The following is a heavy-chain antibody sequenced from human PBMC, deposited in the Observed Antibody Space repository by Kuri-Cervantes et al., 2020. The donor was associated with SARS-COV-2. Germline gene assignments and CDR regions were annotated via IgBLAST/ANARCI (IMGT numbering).Heavy chain of an antibody. Sequence: GESLKISCAASGFTFSSYWMHWVRQAPGKGLVWVSRINSDGSSTSYADSVKGQFTISRDNAKNTLYLQMNSLRAEDTAVYYCAKAISNYPSYYYYGMDVWGQGTTVTVSS. D-gene: IGHD4-11*01. CDR2: INSDGSST. CDR1: GFTFSSYW. CDR3: AKAISNYPSYYYYGMDV. J-gene: IGHJ6*02. V-gene: IGHV3-74*01.